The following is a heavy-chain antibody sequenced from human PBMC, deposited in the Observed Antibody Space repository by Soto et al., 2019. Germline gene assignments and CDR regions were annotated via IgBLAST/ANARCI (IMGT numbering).Heavy chain of an antibody. CDR3: AIGNVMLGYAMDV. CDR1: GGSLSSCRYS. V-gene: IGHV4-61*01. J-gene: IGHJ6*02. D-gene: IGHD3-10*02. CDR2: MQSSVSS. Sequence: PSETLSLPWTFSGGSLSSCRYSWCWILQPPGKRLEWTGYMQSSVSSNYNPSLQSLVTSSLDTSKNEFSMMVASVTAANAAVYYCAIGNVMLGYAMDVWGQGATVTVSS.